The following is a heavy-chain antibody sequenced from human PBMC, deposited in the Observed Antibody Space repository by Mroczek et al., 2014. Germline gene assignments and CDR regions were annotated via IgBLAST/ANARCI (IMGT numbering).Heavy chain of an antibody. CDR1: GFTFSSYS. D-gene: IGHD3-16*01. V-gene: IGHV3-48*01. Sequence: VQLVESGEAWYSLGGSLRLSCAASGFTFSSYSMNWVRQAPGKGLEWVSYISSSSSTIYYADSVKGRFTISRDNAKNSLYLQMNSLRAEDTAVYYCARVWPYGGPYYYYGMDVWGQGTTVTVSS. CDR3: ARVWPYGGPYYYYGMDV. CDR2: ISSSSSTI. J-gene: IGHJ6*02.